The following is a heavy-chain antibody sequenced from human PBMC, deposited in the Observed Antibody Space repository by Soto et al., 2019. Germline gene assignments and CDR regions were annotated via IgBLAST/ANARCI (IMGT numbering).Heavy chain of an antibody. D-gene: IGHD1-26*01. J-gene: IGHJ3*02. Sequence: SETLSLTCSVSGGSIRSGGYYWSWIRQHPGRGLEWIGYIYYSGSTYHNPSLKSRVSISVDTSKNQFSLKLTSVTAADTAVYYCARYLLSGSYPSAFDIWGQGTMVTVSS. CDR1: GGSIRSGGYY. CDR3: ARYLLSGSYPSAFDI. V-gene: IGHV4-31*03. CDR2: IYYSGST.